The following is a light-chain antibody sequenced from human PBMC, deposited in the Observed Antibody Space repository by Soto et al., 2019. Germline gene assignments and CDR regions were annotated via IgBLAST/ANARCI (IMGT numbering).Light chain of an antibody. V-gene: IGKV3-15*01. J-gene: IGKJ1*01. CDR2: GAS. Sequence: MTQSPSTLSASVGDRVTITCRASQSVSSNLAWYQQKPGQAPRLLIYGASTRATGIPARFTGSGSGTEFTLTISSLQSEDFAVYYCQQYYNWPRTFGQGTNVDIK. CDR3: QQYYNWPRT. CDR1: QSVSSN.